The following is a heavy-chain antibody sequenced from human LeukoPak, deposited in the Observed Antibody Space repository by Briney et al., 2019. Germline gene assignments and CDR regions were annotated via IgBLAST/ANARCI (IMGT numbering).Heavy chain of an antibody. J-gene: IGHJ4*02. Sequence: ASVKVSCKASGYTFTSYGISWVRQAPGQGLEWMGWISAYNGNTNYAQKPQGRVTMTTDTSTSTAYMELRSLRSDDTAVYYCARVVLMVYAVDYWGQGTLVTVSS. CDR3: ARVVLMVYAVDY. CDR2: ISAYNGNT. D-gene: IGHD2-8*01. CDR1: GYTFTSYG. V-gene: IGHV1-18*01.